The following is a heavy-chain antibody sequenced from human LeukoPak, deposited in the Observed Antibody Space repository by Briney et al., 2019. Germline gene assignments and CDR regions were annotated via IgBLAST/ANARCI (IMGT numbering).Heavy chain of an antibody. V-gene: IGHV3-23*01. CDR1: GFTFSSYA. CDR3: AKDHKHCGGDCYTYFAY. Sequence: TGGSLRLSCAASGFTFSSYAMSWVRQAPGKGLEWVSAISGSGGSTYYADSVKGRFTISRDNSKNTLYLQMNSLRAEDTAVYYCAKDHKHCGGDCYTYFAYWGQGTLVTVSS. D-gene: IGHD2-21*02. CDR2: ISGSGGST. J-gene: IGHJ4*02.